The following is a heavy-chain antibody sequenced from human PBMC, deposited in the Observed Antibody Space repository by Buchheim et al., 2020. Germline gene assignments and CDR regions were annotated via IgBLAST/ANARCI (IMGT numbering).Heavy chain of an antibody. Sequence: QVQLVQSGAEVKKPGASVKVSCKASGYTFTNYYMHWVRQAPGQGLEWMGIFNPSGGSATYAQKFQGRVTMTRDTSTSTVFMELSSLRSEDRAVYYCARVSELGGHDYWGQGSL. J-gene: IGHJ4*02. CDR1: GYTFTNYY. CDR2: FNPSGGSA. CDR3: ARVSELGGHDY. D-gene: IGHD1-26*01. V-gene: IGHV1-46*03.